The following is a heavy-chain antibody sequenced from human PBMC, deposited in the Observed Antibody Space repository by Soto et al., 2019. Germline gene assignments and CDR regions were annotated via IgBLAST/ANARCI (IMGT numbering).Heavy chain of an antibody. J-gene: IGHJ6*02. CDR3: AKTLGYCSSSSCSRDYYYYYGLDV. Sequence: XESLRLSCAASGFTFSSYGMQWVRQAPGKGLEWWTVISYDGGNKYYADSVRGRFTISRDNSKNTLYLQMNSPRAEDAAVYYCAKTLGYCSSSSCSRDYYYYYGLDVWGQGTTVTAP. CDR2: ISYDGGNK. V-gene: IGHV3-30*18. D-gene: IGHD2-2*01. CDR1: GFTFSSYG.